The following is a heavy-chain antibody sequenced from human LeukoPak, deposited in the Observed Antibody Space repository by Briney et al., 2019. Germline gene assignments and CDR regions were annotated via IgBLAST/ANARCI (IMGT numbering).Heavy chain of an antibody. J-gene: IGHJ6*02. CDR2: ISGSVSNT. V-gene: IGHV3-23*01. CDR1: GFTFSNYA. CDR3: AKSQREACCYGMAV. D-gene: IGHD1-26*01. Sequence: GRSLRLSCTVSGFTFSNYAMNWVRRAAGNGLEWVSAISGSVSNTYYAYSVTGPFTISRENSINSLYLRMNSLRAENTAVYYCAKSQREACCYGMAVGSQATTLTV.